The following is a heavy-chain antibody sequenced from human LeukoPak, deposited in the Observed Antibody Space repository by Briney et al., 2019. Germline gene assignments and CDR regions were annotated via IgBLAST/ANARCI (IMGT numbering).Heavy chain of an antibody. J-gene: IGHJ5*02. CDR2: IDPSDSYT. CDR3: ASTPNYDYVWGSYRYNWFDP. Sequence: GESLKISCKGSGYSFTSYWISWVRQMPGKGLEWMGRIDPSDSYTNYSPSLQGHVTISADKSISTAYLQWSSLKASDTAMYYCASTPNYDYVWGSYRYNWFDPWGQGTLVTVSS. D-gene: IGHD3-16*02. CDR1: GYSFTSYW. V-gene: IGHV5-10-1*01.